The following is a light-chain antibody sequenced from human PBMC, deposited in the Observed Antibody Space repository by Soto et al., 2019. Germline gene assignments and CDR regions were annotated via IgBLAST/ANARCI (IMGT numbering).Light chain of an antibody. CDR3: QQYNSYPWT. CDR2: DVS. J-gene: IGKJ1*01. Sequence: IVLTPSPATLSLSPGKRATLSCRASQNISNYLIWYQQKPGQAPRLLIYDVSNRATGIPARFSGSGSGTDFTLIISSLQPDDFATYYCQQYNSYPWTFGQGTKVDIK. CDR1: QNISNY. V-gene: IGKV3-11*01.